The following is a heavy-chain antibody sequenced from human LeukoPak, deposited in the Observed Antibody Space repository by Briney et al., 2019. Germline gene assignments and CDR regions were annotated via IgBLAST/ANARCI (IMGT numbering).Heavy chain of an antibody. CDR1: GFTFTSSA. CDR2: IVVGSGNT. V-gene: IGHV1-58*01. CDR3: ARDVDTALNYYYYYGMDV. J-gene: IGHJ6*02. D-gene: IGHD5-18*01. Sequence: SVKVSCKASGFTFTSSAVQWVRQARGQRLEWIGWIVVGSGNTNYAQKFQGRVTITADESTSTAYMELSSLRSEDTAVYYCARDVDTALNYYYYYGMDVWGQGTTVTVSS.